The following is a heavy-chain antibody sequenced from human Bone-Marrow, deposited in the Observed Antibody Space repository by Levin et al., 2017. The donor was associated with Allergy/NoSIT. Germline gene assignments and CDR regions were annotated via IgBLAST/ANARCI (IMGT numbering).Heavy chain of an antibody. CDR1: GFTFTSHA. J-gene: IGHJ4*02. CDR2: ISHNGGST. Sequence: AGGSLRLSCATSGFTFTSHAMAWLRQAPGKGPEWVSGISHNGGSTYTADSVKGRFTISRDFSKNTLFLQMTSLRPEDTALYYCVRDKNPDFWSTFYTAEPDYWGQGFQVTVSS. CDR3: VRDKNPDFWSTFYTAEPDY. D-gene: IGHD3-3*01. V-gene: IGHV3-23*01.